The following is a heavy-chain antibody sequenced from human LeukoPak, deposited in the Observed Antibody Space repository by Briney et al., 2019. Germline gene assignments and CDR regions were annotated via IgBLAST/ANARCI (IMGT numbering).Heavy chain of an antibody. CDR1: GFTFDDYA. Sequence: GGFLRLSCAASGFTFDDYAMHWVRQAPGKGLEWVSGISWNSGSIGYADSVKGRFTISRDNAKNSLYLQMNSLRAEDTALYYCAKGHSSSWYLFDYWGQGTLVTVSS. J-gene: IGHJ4*02. CDR3: AKGHSSSWYLFDY. D-gene: IGHD6-13*01. V-gene: IGHV3-9*01. CDR2: ISWNSGSI.